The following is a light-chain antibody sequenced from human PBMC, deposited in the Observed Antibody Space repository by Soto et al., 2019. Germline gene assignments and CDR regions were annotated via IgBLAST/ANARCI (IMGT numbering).Light chain of an antibody. J-gene: IGKJ2*01. CDR2: ATS. CDR1: QGISNY. V-gene: IGKV1-27*01. CDR3: QKYNRAPYT. Sequence: DIQMTQSPSSLSASVGDRVTITCRSSQGISNYLAWYQQKPGKVPKLLIYATSTLQSGVPSRFSGSRSGTDFPLTIISLQPEDVATYYCQKYNRAPYTFGQGTQLEIK.